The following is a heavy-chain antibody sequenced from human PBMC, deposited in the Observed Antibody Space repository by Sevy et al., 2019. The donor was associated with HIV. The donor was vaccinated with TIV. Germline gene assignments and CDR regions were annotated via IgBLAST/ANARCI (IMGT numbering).Heavy chain of an antibody. D-gene: IGHD3-3*01. V-gene: IGHV1-8*01. CDR1: GYTFTSYD. Sequence: ASVKVSCKASGYTFTSYDINWVRQATGQGLEWMGWMNPNSGNTGYAQKFQDRVTMTRNTSISTAYMELSSLRSEDTAVYYCARRSYYDFWSGYSPPYYYYGMDVWGQGTTVTVSS. J-gene: IGHJ6*02. CDR2: MNPNSGNT. CDR3: ARRSYYDFWSGYSPPYYYYGMDV.